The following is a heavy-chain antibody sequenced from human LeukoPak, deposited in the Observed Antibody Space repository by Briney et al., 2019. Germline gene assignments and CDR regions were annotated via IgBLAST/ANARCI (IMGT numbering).Heavy chain of an antibody. J-gene: IGHJ5*02. Sequence: GGSLRLSCAASGFSFSNYGMNWVRQAPGKGLEWVAFIRYDGSNKYYADSVKGRFTISRDNSKNTLDLQMNSLRPEDTAVYYCANGGTYSSGPWGQGTLVTVSS. CDR1: GFSFSNYG. V-gene: IGHV3-30*02. D-gene: IGHD3-22*01. CDR3: ANGGTYSSGP. CDR2: IRYDGSNK.